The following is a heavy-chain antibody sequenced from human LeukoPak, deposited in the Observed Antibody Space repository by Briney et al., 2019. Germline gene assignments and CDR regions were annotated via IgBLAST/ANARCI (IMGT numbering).Heavy chain of an antibody. D-gene: IGHD6-19*01. Sequence: SETLSLTCTVSGGSISSYYWSWIRQPPGKGLEWIGYIYYSGSTNYNPSLKSRVTISVDTSKNQFSLKLSSVTAADTAVYYCARGRWAVAGQTDLIFDYFGEYWGQGTLVTVSS. J-gene: IGHJ4*02. V-gene: IGHV4-59*01. CDR3: ARGRWAVAGQTDLIFDYFGEY. CDR2: IYYSGST. CDR1: GGSISSYY.